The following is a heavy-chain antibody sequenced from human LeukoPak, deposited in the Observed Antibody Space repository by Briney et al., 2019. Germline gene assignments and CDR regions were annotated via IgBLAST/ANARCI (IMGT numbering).Heavy chain of an antibody. CDR2: IYYGGST. CDR3: ASHSSGNWFDP. V-gene: IGHV4-59*02. Sequence: SETLSLTCTMSGGSVTSYYWSWIRQPPGKGLEWIGYIYYGGSTTYNPSLKSRVTISVDTSKNHFSLKLTSVTAADTAVYYCASHSSGNWFDPWGQGTLVTVSS. CDR1: GGSVTSYY. J-gene: IGHJ5*02.